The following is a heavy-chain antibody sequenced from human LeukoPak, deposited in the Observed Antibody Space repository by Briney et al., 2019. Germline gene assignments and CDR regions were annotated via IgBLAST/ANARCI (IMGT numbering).Heavy chain of an antibody. CDR3: ARDTSGYDYQY. Sequence: GGSLRLSCAASGFTFSDYYMSWIRQAPGKGLEWVSYISSSGSTIYYADSVKGRFTISRDNSKNTLYLQMNSLRAEDTAVYYCARDTSGYDYQYWGQGTLVTVSS. J-gene: IGHJ4*02. D-gene: IGHD5-12*01. V-gene: IGHV3-11*04. CDR1: GFTFSDYY. CDR2: ISSSGSTI.